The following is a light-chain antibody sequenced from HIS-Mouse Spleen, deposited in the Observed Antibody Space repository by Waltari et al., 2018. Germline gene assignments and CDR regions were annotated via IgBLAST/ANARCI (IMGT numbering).Light chain of an antibody. CDR2: AAS. CDR1: QGISSY. Sequence: AIRMTQSPSSLSASTGDRVTITCRASQGISSYLAWYQQKPGKAPKLLIYAASTLQSGVPSRFSGSGSGTDFTLTISRLEPEDFAVYYCQQYGSSFTFGPGTKVDIK. V-gene: IGKV1-8*01. J-gene: IGKJ3*01. CDR3: QQYGSSFT.